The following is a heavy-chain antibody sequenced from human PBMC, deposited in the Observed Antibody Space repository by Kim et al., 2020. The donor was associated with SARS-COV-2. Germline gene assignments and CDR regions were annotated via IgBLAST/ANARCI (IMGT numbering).Heavy chain of an antibody. CDR2: ISGYDETK. V-gene: IGHV1-18*04. J-gene: IGHJ4*02. Sequence: ASVKVSCKATGYVFTNYGISWVRQAPGQGLEWLGWISGYDETKGFAQKVQGRLTRTTDASTGTAFMELTGLTPDDTALYFCAMDHSAALPTFFDFWCLG. D-gene: IGHD6-25*01. CDR1: GYVFTNYG. CDR3: AMDHSAALPTFFDF.